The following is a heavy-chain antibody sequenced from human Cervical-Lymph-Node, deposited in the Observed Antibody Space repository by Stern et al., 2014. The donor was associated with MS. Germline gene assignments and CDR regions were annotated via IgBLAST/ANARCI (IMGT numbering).Heavy chain of an antibody. CDR2: ILPVVGTA. V-gene: IGHV1-69*06. CDR3: ARTYYFDDSGYYYPHYYYGMDV. Sequence: VQLVESGAELKKPGSSVKVSCKAPGGTFSNYAFSWVRPARGQGLEWMGGILPVVGTAHYAQKFQGRVTITADTSTSTVYMELSSLRSEDTAMYYCARTYYFDDSGYYYPHYYYGMDVWGQGTTVTVSS. D-gene: IGHD3-22*01. J-gene: IGHJ6*02. CDR1: GGTFSNYA.